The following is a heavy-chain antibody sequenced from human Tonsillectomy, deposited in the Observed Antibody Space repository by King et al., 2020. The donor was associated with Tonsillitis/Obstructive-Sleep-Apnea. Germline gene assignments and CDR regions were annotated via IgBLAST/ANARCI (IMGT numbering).Heavy chain of an antibody. Sequence: QLQESGPGLVKSSETLSLTCTVSGGSISRYYWSWIRQPPGKGLEWIGYIYDSGSTNYNPSLKSRVTISVDMSKNQFSLKLTSVTAADTAVYYCARDMVLEAGGDAFDIWGQGTMVTVSS. CDR2: IYDSGST. J-gene: IGHJ3*02. D-gene: IGHD2-8*01. CDR1: GGSISRYY. V-gene: IGHV4-59*01. CDR3: ARDMVLEAGGDAFDI.